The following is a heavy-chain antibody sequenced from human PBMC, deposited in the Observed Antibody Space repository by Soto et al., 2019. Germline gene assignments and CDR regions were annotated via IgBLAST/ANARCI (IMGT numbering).Heavy chain of an antibody. D-gene: IGHD2-15*01. CDR3: ARRVVPATVLSWFDP. CDR2: IYYSGST. Sequence: SETLSLTCTVSGGXISNYYWSWIRQPPGKGLEWIGYIYYSGSTNYNPSLKTRVTISVDTSKSQFSLKLSSVTAADTAVYYCARRVVPATVLSWFDPWGQGTQVTVSS. CDR1: GGXISNYY. V-gene: IGHV4-59*08. J-gene: IGHJ5*02.